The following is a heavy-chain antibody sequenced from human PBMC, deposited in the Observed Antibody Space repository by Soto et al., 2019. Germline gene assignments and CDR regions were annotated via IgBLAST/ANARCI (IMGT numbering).Heavy chain of an antibody. CDR3: AKVPYSSSWYVPLYHYYGMDV. J-gene: IGHJ6*02. CDR1: GFTFSSYA. D-gene: IGHD6-13*01. CDR2: ISGSGGST. V-gene: IGHV3-23*01. Sequence: GGSLILSCAASGFTFSSYAMSWVRQAPGKGLEWVSAISGSGGSTYYADSVKGRFTISRDNSKNTLYLQMNSLRAEDTAVYYCAKVPYSSSWYVPLYHYYGMDVWGQGTTVTV.